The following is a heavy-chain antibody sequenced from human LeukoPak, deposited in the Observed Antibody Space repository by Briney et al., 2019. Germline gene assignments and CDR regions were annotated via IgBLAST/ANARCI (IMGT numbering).Heavy chain of an antibody. CDR3: AAKLGTLRYFDY. D-gene: IGHD1-1*01. V-gene: IGHV4-34*01. CDR1: GGSFSGYY. CDR2: INHSGST. Sequence: SETLSLTCAVHGGSFSGYYWSWIRQPQGKGLEWIGEINHSGSTNYNPSLKSRVTISVDTSKNQFSLKLSSVTAADTAVYYCAAKLGTLRYFDYWGQGTLVTVSS. J-gene: IGHJ4*02.